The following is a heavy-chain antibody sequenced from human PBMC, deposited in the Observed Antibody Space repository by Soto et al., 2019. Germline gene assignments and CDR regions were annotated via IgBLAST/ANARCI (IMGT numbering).Heavy chain of an antibody. CDR2: IIPIFGTA. CDR3: ARDSDCSGGSCYYYYGMDV. D-gene: IGHD2-15*01. Sequence: SVKVSCKASGGTFSSYAISWVRQAPGQGLEWMGGIIPIFGTANYAQKFQGRVTITADESTSKAYMELSSLRSEDTAVYYCARDSDCSGGSCYYYYGMDVWGQGTTVTVSS. V-gene: IGHV1-69*13. CDR1: GGTFSSYA. J-gene: IGHJ6*02.